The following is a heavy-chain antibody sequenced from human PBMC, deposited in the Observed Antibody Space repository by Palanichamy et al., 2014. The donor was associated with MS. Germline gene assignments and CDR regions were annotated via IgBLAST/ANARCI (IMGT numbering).Heavy chain of an antibody. CDR3: ARDGWIWSGYSGVRNWFDP. V-gene: IGHV3-33*01. CDR2: ICNDGSDK. D-gene: IGHD3-3*01. Sequence: QVRVGGGLGEAVVRASEVPRDSPVQRLDSASVAMVMHWVRQAPGKGLEWVAVICNDGSDKYYADSVMGRFTISRDTSKNTLYLQMNSLRAEDTAVYYCARDGWIWSGYSGVRNWFDPWGQGTLVTVSS. CDR1: DSASVAMV. J-gene: IGHJ5*02.